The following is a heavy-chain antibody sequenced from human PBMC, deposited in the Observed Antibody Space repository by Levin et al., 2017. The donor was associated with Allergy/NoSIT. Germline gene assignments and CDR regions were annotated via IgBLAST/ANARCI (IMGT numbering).Heavy chain of an antibody. J-gene: IGHJ4*02. CDR1: GFTFSNYA. CDR3: ARDTPVAPMFLL. D-gene: IGHD3-22*01. CDR2: ISYDGSNK. V-gene: IGHV3-30-3*01. Sequence: GGSLRLSCAASGFTFSNYAMHWVRQAPGKGLEWVSLISYDGSNKYYTDSVKGRFTISRHNSKNTLYLQMNSLRAEDTAVYYCARDTPVAPMFLLGGQGTLVTVSS.